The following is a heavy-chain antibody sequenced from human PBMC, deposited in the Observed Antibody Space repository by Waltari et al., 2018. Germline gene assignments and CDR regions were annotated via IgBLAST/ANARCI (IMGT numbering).Heavy chain of an antibody. CDR2: IYWNDEK. J-gene: IGHJ5*02. D-gene: IGHD2-2*03. Sequence: QITLKESGPTLVKPTQTLTLTCTLSGFSLSTSGVGVGWTRPPPGKALEWLALIYWNDEKRYSPSLESRLTNTKDTSKKQGVLTMTNMDPVDTATYYCARSRGYCSSTSCPNWFDHWGQGTLVTVSS. V-gene: IGHV2-5*01. CDR3: ARSRGYCSSTSCPNWFDH. CDR1: GFSLSTSGVG.